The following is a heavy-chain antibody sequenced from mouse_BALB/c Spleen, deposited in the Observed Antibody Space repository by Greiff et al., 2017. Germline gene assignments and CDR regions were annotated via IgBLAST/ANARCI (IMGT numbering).Heavy chain of an antibody. J-gene: IGHJ2*01. CDR3: VRVGYDVRYFDY. D-gene: IGHD2-2*01. V-gene: IGHV2-9-2*01. CDR1: GFSLTSYD. CDR2: IWTGGGT. Sequence: VQLVESGPGLVAPSQSLSITCTVSGFSLTSYDISWIRQPPGKGLEWLGVIWTGGGTNYNSAFMSRLSISKDNSKSQVFLKMNSLQTDDTAIYYCVRVGYDVRYFDYWGQGTTLTVSS.